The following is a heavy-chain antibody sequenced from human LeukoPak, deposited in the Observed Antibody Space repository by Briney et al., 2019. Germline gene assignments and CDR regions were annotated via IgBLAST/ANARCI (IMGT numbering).Heavy chain of an antibody. CDR2: IIPIFGTA. CDR3: ARDRYYYDSSGSMPYWYFDL. CDR1: VGTFSSYA. D-gene: IGHD3-22*01. V-gene: IGHV1-69*13. Sequence: SVKVSCKASVGTFSSYAISWVRQAPGQGLEWMGGIIPIFGTANYAQKFQGRVTITADESTSTAYLELSSLRSEDTAVYYCARDRYYYDSSGSMPYWYFDLWGRGTLVTVSS. J-gene: IGHJ2*01.